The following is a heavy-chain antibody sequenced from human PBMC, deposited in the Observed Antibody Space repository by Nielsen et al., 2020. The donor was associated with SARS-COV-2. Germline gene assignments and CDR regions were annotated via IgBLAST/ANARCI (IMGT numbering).Heavy chain of an antibody. CDR2: INPSGGST. Sequence: ASVKVSCKASGYTFTSYYMHWVRQAPGQGLEWMGIINPSGGSTSYAQKFQGRVTITRDTSASTAYMELSSLRSEDTAVYYCARAFIEAAGGMDVWGQGTTVTVSS. CDR1: GYTFTSYY. J-gene: IGHJ6*02. CDR3: ARAFIEAAGGMDV. D-gene: IGHD6-13*01. V-gene: IGHV1-46*01.